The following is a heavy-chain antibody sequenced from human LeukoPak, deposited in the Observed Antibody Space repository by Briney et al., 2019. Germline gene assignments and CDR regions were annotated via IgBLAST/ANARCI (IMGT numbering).Heavy chain of an antibody. Sequence: GGSLRLSCAASGFTVSGNYMSWVRQAPGKGLEWVSVIYSGGSTYYADSVKGRFTISRDNSKNTLYLQMNSLRAEDTAVYYCARTRPNSGYDRYYYYMDVWGKGTTVTVSS. D-gene: IGHD5-12*01. V-gene: IGHV3-53*01. CDR1: GFTVSGNY. J-gene: IGHJ6*03. CDR2: IYSGGST. CDR3: ARTRPNSGYDRYYYYMDV.